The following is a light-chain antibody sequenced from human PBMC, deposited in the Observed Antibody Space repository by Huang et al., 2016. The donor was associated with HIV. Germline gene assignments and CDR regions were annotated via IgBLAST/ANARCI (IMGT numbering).Light chain of an antibody. CDR2: EVS. V-gene: IGKV2-29*02. CDR3: MQGLHLPYT. Sequence: DIVMTQTPLSLSVTPGQPASISCNSSQSLLYTDGKTYLYWYLQKPVRSPQLLIYEVSSRFSEVADRFSGSGSGTHFTLKISRVEAEDVGVYYCMQGLHLPYTFGQGAKLEIK. J-gene: IGKJ2*01. CDR1: QSLLYTDGKTY.